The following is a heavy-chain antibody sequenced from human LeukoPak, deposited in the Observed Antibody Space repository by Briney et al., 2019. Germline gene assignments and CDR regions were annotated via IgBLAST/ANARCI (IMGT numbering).Heavy chain of an antibody. CDR2: IYYGGST. V-gene: IGHV4-39*07. CDR3: ARDTGHQLSRRNYYAMDV. Sequence: KPSETLSLTCTVSGGSISSSSYYWGWIRQPPGKGPEWIGSIYYGGSTYYNPSLKSRVTISVDTSKNQFSLKVSSVTAADTAVYYCARDTGHQLSRRNYYAMDVWGQGTTVTVSS. CDR1: GGSISSSSYY. J-gene: IGHJ6*02. D-gene: IGHD2-2*01.